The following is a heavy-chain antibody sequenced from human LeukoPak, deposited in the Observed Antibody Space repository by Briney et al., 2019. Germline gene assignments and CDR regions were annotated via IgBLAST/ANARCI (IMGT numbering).Heavy chain of an antibody. CDR1: GFTFSNFA. CDR3: ARDRSYAVNQGGWLDP. CDR2: TSDDGRKK. Sequence: GRSLRLSCVASGFTFSNFAIHWVRQGPGKGLEWVAVTSDDGRKKYYADSVKGRFTISRDNSKNTLCLQMNSLRTDDTAIYYCARDRSYAVNQGGWLDPWGQGTLVSVSS. D-gene: IGHD2-2*01. V-gene: IGHV3-30*01. J-gene: IGHJ5*02.